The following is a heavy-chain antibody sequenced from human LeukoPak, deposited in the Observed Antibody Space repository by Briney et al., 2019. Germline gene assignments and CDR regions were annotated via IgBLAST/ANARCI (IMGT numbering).Heavy chain of an antibody. D-gene: IGHD6-19*01. CDR3: ARGGSSGGVQSEYYFDY. J-gene: IGHJ4*02. Sequence: ASVKVSCKASGYTFTSYGISWVRQAPGQGLEWMGWMNPNSGNTGYAQKFQGRVTITRNTSISTAYMELSSLRSEDTAVYYCARGGSSGGVQSEYYFDYWGQGTLVTVSS. CDR1: GYTFTSYG. V-gene: IGHV1-8*03. CDR2: MNPNSGNT.